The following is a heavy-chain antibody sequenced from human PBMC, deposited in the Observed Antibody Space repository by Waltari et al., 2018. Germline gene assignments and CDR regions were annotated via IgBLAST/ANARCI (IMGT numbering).Heavy chain of an antibody. CDR1: GYTFTGYY. CDR2: IQRNRGGT. Sequence: QVHLVQSGAEVKKPGASVKVSCKTSGYTFTGYYIQWTRQAPGQGLEWMGWIQRNRGGTKVAQKVQGRVTMTRDTSSSTAYMELSSLRSDDTAVYYCAKDNNPDSIKGGNWFDPWGQGTLVTVSS. CDR3: AKDNNPDSIKGGNWFDP. V-gene: IGHV1-2*02. J-gene: IGHJ5*02.